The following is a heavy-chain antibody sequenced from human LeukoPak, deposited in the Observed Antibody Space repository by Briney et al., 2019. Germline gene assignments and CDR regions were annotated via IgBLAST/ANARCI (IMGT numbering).Heavy chain of an antibody. CDR1: GGSFSSGSYY. CDR2: IYYTGST. V-gene: IGHV4-61*01. CDR3: ARDLSLDC. J-gene: IGHJ4*02. Sequence: PSETLSLTCTVSGGSFSSGSYYWSWIRQPPGKGLEWIGYIYYTGSTNYNSSLKSRVTISIDTSKNQFSLKLRSVTAADTAVYYCARDLSLDCWGQGTLVTVSS.